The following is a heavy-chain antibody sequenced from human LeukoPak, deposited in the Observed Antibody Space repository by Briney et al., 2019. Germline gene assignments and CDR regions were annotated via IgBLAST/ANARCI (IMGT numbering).Heavy chain of an antibody. CDR2: IYYSGST. CDR3: ARDPNYYDSSGYYPVHAFDI. CDR1: GGSISSGDYY. V-gene: IGHV4-30-4*01. D-gene: IGHD3-22*01. J-gene: IGHJ3*02. Sequence: SQTLSLTCTVSGGSISSGDYYWSWIRQPPGKGLEWIGYIYYSGSTYYNPSLKSRVTISVDTSKNQSSLKLSSVTAADTAVYYCARDPNYYDSSGYYPVHAFDIWGQGTMVTVSS.